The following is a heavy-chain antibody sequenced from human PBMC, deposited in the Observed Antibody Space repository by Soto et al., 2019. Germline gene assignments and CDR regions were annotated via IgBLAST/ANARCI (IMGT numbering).Heavy chain of an antibody. Sequence: KPGGSLRLSCAASQFNLTNYVMSWVRQAPGKGLEWVSYISSSGDIIYYADSVKGRFTISRDNAKNSLYLQMNSLRAEDTAVYYCARDLGYYASDGYFDYWGQGTLGTVSS. CDR1: QFNLTNYV. CDR2: ISSSGDII. V-gene: IGHV3-11*01. J-gene: IGHJ4*02. D-gene: IGHD3-22*01. CDR3: ARDLGYYASDGYFDY.